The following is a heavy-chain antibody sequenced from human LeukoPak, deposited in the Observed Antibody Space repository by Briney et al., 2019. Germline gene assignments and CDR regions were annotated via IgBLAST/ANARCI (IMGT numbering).Heavy chain of an antibody. J-gene: IGHJ4*02. CDR1: GYTFTAYY. CDR2: ISAYNGNT. V-gene: IGHV1-18*04. Sequence: ASVKVSCKTSGYTFTAYYLFWVRQAPGQGLEWMGWISAYNGNTNYAQKLQGRVTMTTDTSTSTAYMELRSLRSDDTAVYYCARDHLSRVPAVGVPSDWGQGTLVTVSS. CDR3: ARDHLSRVPAVGVPSD. D-gene: IGHD6-13*01.